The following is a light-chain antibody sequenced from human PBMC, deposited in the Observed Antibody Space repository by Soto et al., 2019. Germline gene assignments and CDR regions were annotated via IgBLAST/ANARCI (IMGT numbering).Light chain of an antibody. CDR2: QVT. CDR3: NSYSSTNFYV. V-gene: IGLV2-14*01. CDR1: FSDIAVFNY. J-gene: IGLJ1*01. Sequence: QSALAQPASVSGSPGQSITISCTGSFSDIAVFNYVSWYQQYPGRASKLLIYQVTSRASGVSHRFSGSKSGNTASLTISGLQPEDEAEYYCNSYSSTNFYVFGTGTKVTVL.